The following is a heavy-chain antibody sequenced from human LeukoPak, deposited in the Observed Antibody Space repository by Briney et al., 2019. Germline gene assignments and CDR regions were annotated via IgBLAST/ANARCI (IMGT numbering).Heavy chain of an antibody. CDR1: GGSISSGGYY. CDR2: IYHSGST. Sequence: PSETLSLTCTVSGGSISSGGYYWSWIRQPPGKGLEWIGYIYHSGSTYYSPSLKSRVTISVDRSKNQFSLKLSSVTAADTAVYYCARSLYCGGDCYSGEYNWFDPWGQGTLVTVSS. V-gene: IGHV4-30-2*01. CDR3: ARSLYCGGDCYSGEYNWFDP. J-gene: IGHJ5*02. D-gene: IGHD2-21*01.